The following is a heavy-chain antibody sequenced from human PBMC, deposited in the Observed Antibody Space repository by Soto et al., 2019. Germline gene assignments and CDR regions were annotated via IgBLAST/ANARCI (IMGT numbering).Heavy chain of an antibody. V-gene: IGHV3-23*01. D-gene: IGHD3-10*01. J-gene: IGHJ4*02. Sequence: EVQLLESGGGLVQPGGSLRLSCAASGFTFSSYAMSWVRQAPGKGLEWVSVISSSGGSTDYADSVKGRFTISRDNSKNTLYLQMNSLRAEDTDVYYCAKKRSYYFDYWGQGTLVTVSS. CDR2: ISSSGGST. CDR3: AKKRSYYFDY. CDR1: GFTFSSYA.